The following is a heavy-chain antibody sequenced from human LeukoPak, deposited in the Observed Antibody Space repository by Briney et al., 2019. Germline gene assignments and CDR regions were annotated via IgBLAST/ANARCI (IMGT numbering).Heavy chain of an antibody. CDR2: ISWNSGSN. J-gene: IGHJ4*02. CDR1: GFTFDDYA. CDR3: AKGHYYDSSGYSTGFDY. Sequence: GRSLSLSCAASGFTFDDYAMHWVRQAPGKGLEWISGISWNSGSNGYPDSVKGRFTIARETAKNSLYLQMTSLRAEDTALYYCAKGHYYDSSGYSTGFDYWGQGTLVTVSS. D-gene: IGHD3-22*01. V-gene: IGHV3-9*01.